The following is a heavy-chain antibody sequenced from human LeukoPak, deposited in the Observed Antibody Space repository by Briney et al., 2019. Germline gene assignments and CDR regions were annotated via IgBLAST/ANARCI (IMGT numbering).Heavy chain of an antibody. V-gene: IGHV3-74*01. CDR1: GFTFRSYV. J-gene: IGHJ6*02. Sequence: GGSLRLSCVASGFTFRSYVLSWVRQAPGKGLVWVSHINKDGSNTNYADSVKGRFTISRDNAKNTLYLQMSSLRAEDTAVYYCARDQSHGMDDCGQGTTVTVSS. CDR3: ARDQSHGMDD. CDR2: INKDGSNT.